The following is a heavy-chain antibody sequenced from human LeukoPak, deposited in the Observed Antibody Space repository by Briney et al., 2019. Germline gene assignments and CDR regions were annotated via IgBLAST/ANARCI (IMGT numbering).Heavy chain of an antibody. J-gene: IGHJ4*02. V-gene: IGHV4-39*01. CDR3: ARLVSNIVVVPAARDY. Sequence: SETLSLTCTVSGGSISSSSYYWGWLRQPPGEGLEWIGSIYYSRSTYYNPSLKSRVTISVDTSKNQFSLKLSSVTAADTAVYYCARLVSNIVVVPAARDYWGQGTLVTVSS. D-gene: IGHD2-2*01. CDR1: GGSISSSSYY. CDR2: IYYSRST.